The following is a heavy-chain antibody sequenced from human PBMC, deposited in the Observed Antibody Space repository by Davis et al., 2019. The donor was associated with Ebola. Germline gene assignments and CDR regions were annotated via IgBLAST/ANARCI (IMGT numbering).Heavy chain of an antibody. D-gene: IGHD4-17*01. J-gene: IGHJ6*02. Sequence: ASVKVSCKASGYTFTSYDINWVRQATGQGLEWMGWMNHNSGNTGYAQKFQGRVTMTRNTSISTAYMELSSLRSEDTAVYYCARGYGDYYYYGMDVWGQGTTVTVSS. CDR3: ARGYGDYYYYGMDV. CDR1: GYTFTSYD. CDR2: MNHNSGNT. V-gene: IGHV1-8*01.